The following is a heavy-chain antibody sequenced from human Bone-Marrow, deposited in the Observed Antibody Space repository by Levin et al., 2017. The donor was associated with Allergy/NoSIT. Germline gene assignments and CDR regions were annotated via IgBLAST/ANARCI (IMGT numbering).Heavy chain of an antibody. D-gene: IGHD3-22*01. V-gene: IGHV3-9*01. CDR2: ISWNSGSI. CDR3: AKDLYYYDSSGFDY. Sequence: GGSLRLSCAASGFTFDDYAMHWVRQAPGKGLEWVSGISWNSGSIGYADSVKGRFTISRDNAKNSLYLQMNSLRAEDTALYYCAKDLYYYDSSGFDYWGQGTLVTVSS. J-gene: IGHJ4*02. CDR1: GFTFDDYA.